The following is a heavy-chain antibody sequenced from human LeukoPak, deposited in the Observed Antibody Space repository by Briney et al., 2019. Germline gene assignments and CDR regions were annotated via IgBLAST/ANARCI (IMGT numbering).Heavy chain of an antibody. CDR1: GFTLSTYW. J-gene: IGHJ4*02. Sequence: GGSLRLSCAASGFTLSTYWMTWVRQAPGKGLEWVANIKQDGSEKYYVDSVKGRFTISSDNAKKLLYLQMNSLRVEDTAVYYCARDRGSSGRLGRFDNWGQGTLVTVSP. CDR2: IKQDGSEK. D-gene: IGHD6-19*01. CDR3: ARDRGSSGRLGRFDN. V-gene: IGHV3-7*01.